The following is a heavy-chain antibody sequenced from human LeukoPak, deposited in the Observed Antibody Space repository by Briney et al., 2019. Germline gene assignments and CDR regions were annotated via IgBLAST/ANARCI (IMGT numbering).Heavy chain of an antibody. V-gene: IGHV3-33*08. CDR3: ARDGFSSSWYGRALDY. Sequence: GGSLRLSCAASGFTFSNYWMIWVRQAPGKGLEWVAVIWYDESNKYYADSVKGRFTISRDNSGNTLYLQMNSLRAEDTAVYYCARDGFSSSWYGRALDYWGQGTLVTVSS. CDR2: IWYDESNK. D-gene: IGHD6-13*01. CDR1: GFTFSNYW. J-gene: IGHJ4*02.